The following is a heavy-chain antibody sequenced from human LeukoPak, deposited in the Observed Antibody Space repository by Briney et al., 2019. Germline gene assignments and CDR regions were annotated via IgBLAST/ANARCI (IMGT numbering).Heavy chain of an antibody. Sequence: SETLSLTCTVSGGSISSYYWSWIRQPPGKGLEWIGYIYYSGSTNYNPSLKSRVTISVDTSKNQFSLKLSSATAADTAVYYCARATRLAYGGNSYYFDYWGQGTLVTVSS. J-gene: IGHJ4*02. V-gene: IGHV4-59*01. CDR1: GGSISSYY. CDR3: ARATRLAYGGNSYYFDY. CDR2: IYYSGST. D-gene: IGHD4-23*01.